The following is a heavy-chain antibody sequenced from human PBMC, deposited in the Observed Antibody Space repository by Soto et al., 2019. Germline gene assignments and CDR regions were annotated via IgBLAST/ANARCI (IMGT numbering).Heavy chain of an antibody. V-gene: IGHV3-7*05. Sequence: GGSLRLSCAASGFTFSSYWMSWVRQAPGKGLEWVANIKQDGSEKYYVDSVKGRFTISRDNAKNSLYLQMNSLRAEDTAVYYCASDSGWYPARPVDYWGQGTLVTVSS. D-gene: IGHD6-19*01. CDR3: ASDSGWYPARPVDY. CDR2: IKQDGSEK. CDR1: GFTFSSYW. J-gene: IGHJ4*02.